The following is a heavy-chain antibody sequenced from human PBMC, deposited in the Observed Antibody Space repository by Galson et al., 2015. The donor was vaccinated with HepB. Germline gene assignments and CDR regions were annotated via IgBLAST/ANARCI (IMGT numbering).Heavy chain of an antibody. D-gene: IGHD3-10*01. J-gene: IGHJ4*02. Sequence: SLRLSCAASGFTFSSYSMNWVRQAPGKGLEWVSYISSSSSTIYYADSVKGRFTISRDNAKNSLYLQMNSLRDEDTAVYYCARDCYGCYYGSGSSHNDYWGQGTLVTVSS. CDR2: ISSSSSTI. V-gene: IGHV3-48*02. CDR3: ARDCYGCYYGSGSSHNDY. CDR1: GFTFSSYS.